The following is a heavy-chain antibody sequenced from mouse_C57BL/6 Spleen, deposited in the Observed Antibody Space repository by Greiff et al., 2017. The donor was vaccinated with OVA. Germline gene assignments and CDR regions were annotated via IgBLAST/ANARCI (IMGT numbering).Heavy chain of an antibody. J-gene: IGHJ2*01. Sequence: QVQLQQSGPELVKPGASVKISCKASGYAFSSSWMNWVKQRPGKGLEWIGRIYPGDGDTNYNGKFKGKATLTADKSSSTAYMQLSSLTSEDSAVYFCARYYYGSSYKGNYFDYWGQGTTLTVSS. CDR2: IYPGDGDT. V-gene: IGHV1-82*01. CDR3: ARYYYGSSYKGNYFDY. D-gene: IGHD1-1*01. CDR1: GYAFSSSW.